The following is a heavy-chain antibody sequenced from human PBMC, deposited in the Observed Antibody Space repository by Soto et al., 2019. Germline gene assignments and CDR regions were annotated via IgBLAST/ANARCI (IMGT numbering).Heavy chain of an antibody. CDR3: ARRPRFSDGSHWFEP. Sequence: GESLKISCKGPGYTFTSYWIAWVRQMPGKGLEWMGIIFPSDSETRYNPSFQGQVTISADKSSSTAYLQWSSLKASDTAMYYCARRPRFSDGSHWFEPWGQGTLVTVSS. CDR2: IFPSDSET. J-gene: IGHJ5*02. CDR1: GYTFTSYW. V-gene: IGHV5-51*01. D-gene: IGHD1-26*01.